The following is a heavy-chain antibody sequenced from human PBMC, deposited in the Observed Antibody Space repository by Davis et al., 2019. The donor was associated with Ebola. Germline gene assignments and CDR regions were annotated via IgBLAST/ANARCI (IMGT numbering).Heavy chain of an antibody. Sequence: AASVKVSCKASGGTFSSYAISWVRQAPGQGLEWMGGIIPIFGTANYAQKFQGRVTITADESMSTAYMELSSLRSEDTAVYYCARDRALGYCSGGSCYGYYYYGMDVWGQGTTVTVSS. CDR2: IIPIFGTA. CDR3: ARDRALGYCSGGSCYGYYYYGMDV. D-gene: IGHD2-15*01. J-gene: IGHJ6*02. V-gene: IGHV1-69*13. CDR1: GGTFSSYA.